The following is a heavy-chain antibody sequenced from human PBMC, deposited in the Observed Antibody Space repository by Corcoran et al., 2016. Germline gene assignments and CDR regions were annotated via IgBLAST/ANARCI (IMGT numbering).Heavy chain of an antibody. V-gene: IGHV1-2*02. CDR1: GYTFTGYY. J-gene: IGHJ4*02. D-gene: IGHD1-20*01. CDR3: SRDPYNWNYFDY. Sequence: QVQLVQSGAVVKKPGASVKVYCKASGYTFTGYYMHWVRQAPGHGLEWMGWINPNSGGTNYAQKFQGRVTMTRDTSISTAYMELSRLRSDDTAVYYCSRDPYNWNYFDYWGQGTLVTVSS. CDR2: INPNSGGT.